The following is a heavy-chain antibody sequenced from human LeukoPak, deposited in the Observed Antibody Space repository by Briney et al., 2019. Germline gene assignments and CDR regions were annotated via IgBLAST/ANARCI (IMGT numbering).Heavy chain of an antibody. Sequence: HSGILSLTCNVSGGSINRGGYYWSWIRQHPGKGLEWIGYIYHRGSTYYNPSLQSRITISIDTSKNQFSLRLRSVTAADTAVYYCARLDKWELNEGRFDSWGQGTLVTVSS. CDR3: ARLDKWELNEGRFDS. V-gene: IGHV4-31*03. D-gene: IGHD1-26*01. CDR1: GGSINRGGYY. J-gene: IGHJ4*02. CDR2: IYHRGST.